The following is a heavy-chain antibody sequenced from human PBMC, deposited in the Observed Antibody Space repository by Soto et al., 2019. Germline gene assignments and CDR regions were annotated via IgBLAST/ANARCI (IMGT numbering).Heavy chain of an antibody. CDR3: ARILRGGNTGFAFDI. V-gene: IGHV4-59*01. CDR2: IYYGGST. D-gene: IGHD2-15*01. CDR1: GGSTSGYY. Sequence: QVQLQESGPGLVKPSETLSLTCTVSGGSTSGYYWSWIRQPPGKGLEWIGYIYYGGSTNYDPSLKSRVNISVDTSKNQLSLKLSSVTAADTAVYYCARILRGGNTGFAFDIWGQGTLVTVSS. J-gene: IGHJ3*02.